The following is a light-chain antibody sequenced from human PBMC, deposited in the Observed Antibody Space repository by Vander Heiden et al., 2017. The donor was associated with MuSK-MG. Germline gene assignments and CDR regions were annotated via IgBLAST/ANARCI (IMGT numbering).Light chain of an antibody. J-gene: IGKJ2*01. CDR3: LQYDKWPDT. Sequence: EIVMTQSPATLSVSPGESATLSCRATQSVSTKLAWYQQKPGQPPRLLIYSASTRAAGISGSFSGSGSGTEFTLTISNLQSEDFGVYYCLQYDKWPDTFGQGTKLEI. CDR1: QSVSTK. V-gene: IGKV3-15*01. CDR2: SAS.